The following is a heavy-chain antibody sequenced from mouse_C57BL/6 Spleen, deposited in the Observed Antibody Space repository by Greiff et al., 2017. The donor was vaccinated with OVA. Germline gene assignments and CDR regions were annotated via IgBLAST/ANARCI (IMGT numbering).Heavy chain of an antibody. CDR2: IFPGSGST. CDR1: GYTFTDYY. D-gene: IGHD1-1*01. CDR3: ARGDYYGSSWHYFDY. J-gene: IGHJ2*01. V-gene: IGHV1-75*01. Sequence: QVQLKESGPELVKPGASVKISCKASGYTFTDYYINWVKQRPGQGLEWIGWIFPGSGSTYYNEKFKGKATLTVDKSSSTAYMLLSSLTSEDSAVYFCARGDYYGSSWHYFDYWGQGTTLTVSS.